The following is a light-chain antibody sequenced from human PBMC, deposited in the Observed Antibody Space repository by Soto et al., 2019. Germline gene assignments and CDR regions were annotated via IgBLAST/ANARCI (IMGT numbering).Light chain of an antibody. Sequence: QSVLTQPPSVSGSPGQSVTISCTGTSSDVGGYNRVSWYQQSAGTAPRLMIYEVSNRPSGVSDRFSGSKSGMTASLTISGLQPEDEADYFCASYRSANTLVVFGTGTKVTVL. CDR2: EVS. V-gene: IGLV2-18*02. J-gene: IGLJ1*01. CDR3: ASYRSANTLVV. CDR1: SSDVGGYNR.